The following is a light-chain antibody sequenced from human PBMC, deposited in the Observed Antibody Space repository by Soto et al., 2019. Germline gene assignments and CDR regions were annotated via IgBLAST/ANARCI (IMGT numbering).Light chain of an antibody. CDR3: SSYTSSSTYV. V-gene: IGLV2-14*01. CDR1: SSDVGGYIY. Sequence: QSALTQPASVSGSPGQSITISFTGTSSDVGGYIYVSWYQQHPGKAHKLMIYDVSYRSSGVSDRFSGSKSGNTASLTISGLQAEDEADYYFSSYTSSSTYVVGTGTKLTVL. J-gene: IGLJ1*01. CDR2: DVS.